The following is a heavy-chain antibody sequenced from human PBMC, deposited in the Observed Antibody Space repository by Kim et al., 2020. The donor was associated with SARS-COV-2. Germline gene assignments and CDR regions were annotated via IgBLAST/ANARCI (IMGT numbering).Heavy chain of an antibody. CDR2: IKKDEVEK. D-gene: IGHD2-8*01. Sequence: GGSLRLSCAGSGFTFSNYYMSWVRQAPGKGLEWVANIKKDEVEKYYAASLEGRFTVSRDNAKNSLYLQIYSLRVESTAVYYFARTYGVWVGFWGQGTL. CDR1: GFTFSNYY. CDR3: ARTYGVWVGF. J-gene: IGHJ4*02. V-gene: IGHV3-7*01.